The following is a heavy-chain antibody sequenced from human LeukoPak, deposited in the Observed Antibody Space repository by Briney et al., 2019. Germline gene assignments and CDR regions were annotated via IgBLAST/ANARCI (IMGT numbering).Heavy chain of an antibody. J-gene: IGHJ4*02. CDR2: IKQDGSEK. Sequence: PGGSLRLSCAASGFTFSSYWMSCVRQAPGKGREWVANIKQDGSEKYYVDSVKGRFTISRDNAKNSLYMQMNSLRAEDTGVYYCARGVYYDILTGYYNWDYFDYWGRGTLVSVSS. V-gene: IGHV3-7*04. CDR3: ARGVYYDILTGYYNWDYFDY. CDR1: GFTFSSYW. D-gene: IGHD3-9*01.